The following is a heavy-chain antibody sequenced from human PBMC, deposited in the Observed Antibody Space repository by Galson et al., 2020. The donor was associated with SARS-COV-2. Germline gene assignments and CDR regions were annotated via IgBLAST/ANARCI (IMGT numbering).Heavy chain of an antibody. D-gene: IGHD3-10*02. Sequence: GGSLRLSCAASGLTFSNYWMHWFRQAPGKGLVWVSRINGVVKSRTYADSLKGRFTLSRDNAKNTLYLQMNSLRAEETAVYYCATQKFYYGRDGYEVSDYGIDVWGPGTTVTVSS. CDR1: GLTFSNYW. J-gene: IGHJ6*02. V-gene: IGHV3-74*01. CDR2: INGVVKSR. CDR3: ATQKFYYGRDGYEVSDYGIDV.